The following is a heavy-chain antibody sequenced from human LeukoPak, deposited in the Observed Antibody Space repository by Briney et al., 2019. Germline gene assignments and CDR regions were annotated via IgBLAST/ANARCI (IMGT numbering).Heavy chain of an antibody. Sequence: PSETLSLTCTVSGVSVSSGSYYWSWIRQPPGKGLEWIGYISYSGSTKYNPSLKSRVTISVDTSKNQFSLKLSSVTAADTAVYYCARGFDWLLSSYFDYWGQGTLVPVSS. CDR3: ARGFDWLLSSYFDY. V-gene: IGHV4-61*01. D-gene: IGHD3-9*01. CDR2: ISYSGST. CDR1: GVSVSSGSYY. J-gene: IGHJ4*02.